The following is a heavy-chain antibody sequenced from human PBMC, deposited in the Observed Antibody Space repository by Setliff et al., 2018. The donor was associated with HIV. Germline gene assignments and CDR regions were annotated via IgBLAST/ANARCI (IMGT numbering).Heavy chain of an antibody. CDR3: ARQNRGGRTVMPRGSFDI. V-gene: IGHV4-61*10. J-gene: IGHJ4*02. Sequence: SETLSLTCSVSGGSMSSGYDYWTWIRQPAGKGLEWIGNIHYSGTTNYNPSLKSRVTMSVDTSKNQFSLDLTSVTATDTAVYYCARQNRGGRTVMPRGSFDIWGQGTPVTVSS. D-gene: IGHD4-17*01. CDR1: GGSMSSGYDY. CDR2: IHYSGTT.